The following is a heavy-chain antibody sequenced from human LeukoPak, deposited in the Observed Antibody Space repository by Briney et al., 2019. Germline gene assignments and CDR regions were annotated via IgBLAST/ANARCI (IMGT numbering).Heavy chain of an antibody. CDR1: GFTFSSYA. CDR2: ISGSGGST. V-gene: IGHV3-23*01. D-gene: IGHD1-26*01. J-gene: IGHJ4*02. Sequence: GGSLRLSCAASGFTFSSYAMRWVRQAPGKGLEWVSAISGSGGSTYYADSVKGRFTISRDNSKNTLYLQMNSLRAEDTAVYYCAKAGSGSYTFDYWGQGTLVTVSS. CDR3: AKAGSGSYTFDY.